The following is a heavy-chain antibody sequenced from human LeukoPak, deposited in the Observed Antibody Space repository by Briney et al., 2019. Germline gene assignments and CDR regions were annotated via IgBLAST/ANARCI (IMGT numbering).Heavy chain of an antibody. CDR2: IYYSGST. D-gene: IGHD3-10*01. CDR3: ARPEFGGLLAPGFYY. Sequence: SETLSLTCTVSGGSISSSSYYWGWIRQPPGKGLEWIGSIYYSGSTYYNPSLKSRVTISVDTSKNQFSLKLSSVTAADTAVYYCARPEFGGLLAPGFYYWGQGTLVTVSS. CDR1: GGSISSSSYY. V-gene: IGHV4-39*01. J-gene: IGHJ4*02.